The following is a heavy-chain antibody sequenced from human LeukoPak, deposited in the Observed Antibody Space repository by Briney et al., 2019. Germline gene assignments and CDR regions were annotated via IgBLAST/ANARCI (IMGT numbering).Heavy chain of an antibody. CDR1: GYTLTELS. D-gene: IGHD3-10*01. CDR2: FDPEDGET. Sequence: ASVKVSCKVSGYTLTELSMHWVRQAPGKGLEWMGGFDPEDGETIYAQKFQGRVTMTEDTSTDTAYMELSSLRSEDTAVYYCATDYGVTMVRGVTREDAFDIWGQGTMVTVSS. CDR3: ATDYGVTMVRGVTREDAFDI. J-gene: IGHJ3*02. V-gene: IGHV1-24*01.